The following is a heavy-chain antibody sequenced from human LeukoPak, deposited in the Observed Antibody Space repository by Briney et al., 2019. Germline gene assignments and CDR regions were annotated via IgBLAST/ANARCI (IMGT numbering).Heavy chain of an antibody. CDR2: ISGSGGSS. Sequence: GGSLRLSCAASGFTFTNYAMNWVRQAPGKGLEWVSAISGSGGSSSYADSVRGRFTISRDNSNNMLYLQMNSLRAEDTAVYYCAKPLRDAGSFNYPYFDFWGQGTLVTVTS. CDR1: GFTFTNYA. CDR3: AKPLRDAGSFNYPYFDF. D-gene: IGHD5-24*01. J-gene: IGHJ4*02. V-gene: IGHV3-23*01.